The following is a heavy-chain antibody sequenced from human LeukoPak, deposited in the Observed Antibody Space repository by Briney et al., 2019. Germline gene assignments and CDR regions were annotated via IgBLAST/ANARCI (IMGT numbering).Heavy chain of an antibody. CDR3: VTESDYLNAFDL. V-gene: IGHV1-8*01. CDR1: GYTFTSYD. D-gene: IGHD1-26*01. J-gene: IGHJ3*01. CDR2: MDPNSGDT. Sequence: ASVKVSCKASGYTFTSYDINWVRQATGQRLEWMGWMDPNSGDTAYAQKFQGRVTMTRNTSISTAYMELSSLSSEDTAVYYCVTESDYLNAFDLWGQGTMVIVSS.